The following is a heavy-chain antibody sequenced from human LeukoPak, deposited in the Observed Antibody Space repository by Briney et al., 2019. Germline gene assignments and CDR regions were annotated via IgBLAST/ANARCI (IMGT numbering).Heavy chain of an antibody. V-gene: IGHV4-59*01. Sequence: SETLSLTCTVSGYSISSYYWSWIRQPPGKGLEWIGYIYYSGSTNYNPSLKSRVTISVDTSKNQFSLKLSSVTAADTAVYYCARGLWELLYWGQGTLVTVSS. CDR2: IYYSGST. CDR1: GYSISSYY. CDR3: ARGLWELLY. D-gene: IGHD1-26*01. J-gene: IGHJ4*02.